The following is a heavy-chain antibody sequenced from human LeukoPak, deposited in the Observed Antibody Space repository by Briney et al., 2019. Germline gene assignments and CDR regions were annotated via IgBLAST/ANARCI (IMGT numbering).Heavy chain of an antibody. J-gene: IGHJ4*02. V-gene: IGHV1-18*01. CDR1: GYTFTSYG. CDR2: ISAYNGNT. CDR3: ARGIVGPRRTTYYYDSSGYESGNLIDY. D-gene: IGHD3-22*01. Sequence: GSVKVSCKASGYTFTSYGISWVRQAPGQGLEWMGWISAYNGNTNYSQKLQGRVTMTTDTSTSTAYMDPRSLRSDDTAVYYCARGIVGPRRTTYYYDSSGYESGNLIDYWGQGTLVTVSS.